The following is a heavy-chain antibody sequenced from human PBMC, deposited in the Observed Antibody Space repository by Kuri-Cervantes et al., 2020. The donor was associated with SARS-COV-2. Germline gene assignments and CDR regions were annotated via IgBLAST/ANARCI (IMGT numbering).Heavy chain of an antibody. V-gene: IGHV1-2*04. Sequence: GGSLRLSCKASGYTFTGYYMHWVRQAPGQGLEWMGRINPNSGGTNYAQKFQGWVTMTRDTSISTVYMELSRLRSDDTAVYYCATESISVIVIYAFYFWGQGTLVTVSS. J-gene: IGHJ3*01. CDR2: INPNSGGT. D-gene: IGHD3-22*01. CDR3: ATESISVIVIYAFYF. CDR1: GYTFTGYY.